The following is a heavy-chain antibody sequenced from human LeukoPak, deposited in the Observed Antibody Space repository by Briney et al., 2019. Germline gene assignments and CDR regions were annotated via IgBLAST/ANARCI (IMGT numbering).Heavy chain of an antibody. J-gene: IGHJ6*03. CDR2: IYYSGST. Sequence: SETLSLTCTVSGGSISSHYWSWIWQPPGKGLEWIGYIYYSGSTNYNPSLKSRVTISVDTSKNQFSLKLSSVTAADTAVYYCARTIAARLPNYYYYYYMDVWGKGTTVTVSS. CDR3: ARTIAARLPNYYYYYYMDV. D-gene: IGHD6-6*01. V-gene: IGHV4-59*11. CDR1: GGSISSHY.